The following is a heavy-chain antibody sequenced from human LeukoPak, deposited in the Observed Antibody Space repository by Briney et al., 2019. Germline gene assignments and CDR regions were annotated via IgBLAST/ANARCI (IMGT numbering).Heavy chain of an antibody. Sequence: SETLSLTCAVYVGSFSGYYWSWIRQPPGKGLEWIGEINHSGSTNYNPSLKSRVTISVDTSKNQFSLKLSSVTAADTAIYYCARVGAAAGYTIEHFQHWGQGTLVTVSS. D-gene: IGHD6-13*01. V-gene: IGHV4-34*01. CDR3: ARVGAAAGYTIEHFQH. CDR1: VGSFSGYY. J-gene: IGHJ1*01. CDR2: INHSGST.